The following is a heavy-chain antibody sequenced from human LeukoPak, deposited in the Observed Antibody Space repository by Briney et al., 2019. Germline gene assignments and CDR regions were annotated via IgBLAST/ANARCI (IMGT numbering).Heavy chain of an antibody. CDR1: GGSLSSYY. J-gene: IGHJ6*02. Sequence: SGTLSLTCTVSGGSLSSYYWSWIRQPAGKGLEWIGRIYTSGSTNYNPSLKSRVTMSVDTPKNQFSLKLSSVTAADTAVYYCARSKEGYDFWSGYHYYYYGMDVWGQGTTVTVSS. CDR3: ARSKEGYDFWSGYHYYYYGMDV. CDR2: IYTSGST. D-gene: IGHD3-3*01. V-gene: IGHV4-4*07.